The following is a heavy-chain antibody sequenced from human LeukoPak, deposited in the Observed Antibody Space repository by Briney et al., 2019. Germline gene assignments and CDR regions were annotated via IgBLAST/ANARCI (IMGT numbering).Heavy chain of an antibody. Sequence: GGSLRLSCAASGFTFSSYSMNWVRQAPGKGLEWVSFISSSGTYIYYADSVKGRFTISRDDAKNSLYLQMSSLRADDTAVYYCARDRVVSGRFGKVASWGQGTLVTVSS. CDR2: ISSSGTYI. CDR1: GFTFSSYS. J-gene: IGHJ5*01. V-gene: IGHV3-21*01. CDR3: ARDRVVSGRFGKVAS. D-gene: IGHD3-10*01.